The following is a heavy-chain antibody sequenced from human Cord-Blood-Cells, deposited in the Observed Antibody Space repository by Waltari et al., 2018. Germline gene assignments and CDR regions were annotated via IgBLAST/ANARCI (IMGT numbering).Heavy chain of an antibody. CDR1: GGSFSGYY. V-gene: IGHV4-34*01. CDR3: ARVRVVGSGYYYYYYGMDV. J-gene: IGHJ6*02. CDR2: INHSGST. D-gene: IGHD3-22*01. Sequence: QVQLQQWGAGLLKPSATLSLTCAVYGGSFSGYYWSWIRQPPGKGLEWIGEINHSGSTNYNPSLKSRVTIAVDTSKNQFSLKLSSVTAADTAVYYCARVRVVGSGYYYYYYGMDVWGQGTTVTVSS.